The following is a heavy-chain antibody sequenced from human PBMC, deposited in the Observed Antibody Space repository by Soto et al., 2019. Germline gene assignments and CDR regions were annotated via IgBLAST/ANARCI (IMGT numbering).Heavy chain of an antibody. D-gene: IGHD3-9*01. Sequence: SETLSLTCTVSGDSFSSDDYYWSWIRQPPGKGLEWIGYISYRVDTYYSPSLKSRVTISADTSKNQISLKLTSATAADTAVYYWARGVGSSPPRYWGRGTLVTV. CDR3: ARGVGSSPPRY. V-gene: IGHV4-30-4*02. CDR1: GDSFSSDDYY. CDR2: ISYRVDT. J-gene: IGHJ4*02.